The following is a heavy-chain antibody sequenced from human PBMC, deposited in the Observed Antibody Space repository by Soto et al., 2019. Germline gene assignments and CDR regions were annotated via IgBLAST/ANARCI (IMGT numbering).Heavy chain of an antibody. CDR3: VRVAAIPGYPDN. CDR2: MNPNSGNT. V-gene: IGHV1-8*01. Sequence: ASVKVSCKASGYTFTSNDINWVRHATGQGLEWMGWMNPNSGNTGYAQKFQGRVTMTRNTSISTAYMELSSLRSDDTAVYYCVRVAAIPGYPDNWGQGTLVTVSS. CDR1: GYTFTSND. J-gene: IGHJ4*02. D-gene: IGHD5-12*01.